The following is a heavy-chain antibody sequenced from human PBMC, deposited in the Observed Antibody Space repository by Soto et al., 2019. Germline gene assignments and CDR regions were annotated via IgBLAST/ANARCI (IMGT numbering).Heavy chain of an antibody. J-gene: IGHJ4*02. V-gene: IGHV3-30*03. CDR3: ARDVMTSVTEDY. CDR1: GFTFSSYG. Sequence: GSLRLSCAASGFTFSSYGMYWVRQAPGKGLEWVAMISYDGSNKNYADSVKGRFTISRDNSKNTLYLQMNSLRAEDTAKYFCARDVMTSVTEDYWGQGTLVTVSS. D-gene: IGHD4-17*01. CDR2: ISYDGSNK.